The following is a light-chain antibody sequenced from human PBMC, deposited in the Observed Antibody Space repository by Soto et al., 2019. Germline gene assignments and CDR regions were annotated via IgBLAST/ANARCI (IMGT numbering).Light chain of an antibody. CDR2: YAS. J-gene: IGKJ3*01. Sequence: EIVLTQSPATLSLSPGERATLSCRASQSISSYLAWYQQKPDQAPRLLIYYASNRATGIPARFSGSGSGTDFTLTISSLEPEDVAVYYCHQRSTWPFTFGPGTKVDIK. CDR3: HQRSTWPFT. CDR1: QSISSY. V-gene: IGKV3-11*01.